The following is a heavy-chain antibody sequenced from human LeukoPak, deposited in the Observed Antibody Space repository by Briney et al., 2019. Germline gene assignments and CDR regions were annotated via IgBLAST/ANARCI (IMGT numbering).Heavy chain of an antibody. D-gene: IGHD4-17*01. V-gene: IGHV3-23*01. CDR2: ISGSGAST. CDR1: GFTFSSYW. Sequence: GGSLRLSCAASGFTFSSYWMHWVRQAPGKGLEWVSSISGSGASTYYADSVQGRFTISRDNSKNTLYLQMNSLRAEDTTVYYCAKVGTTVTTYYYYYMDVWGKGTTVTVSS. J-gene: IGHJ6*03. CDR3: AKVGTTVTTYYYYYMDV.